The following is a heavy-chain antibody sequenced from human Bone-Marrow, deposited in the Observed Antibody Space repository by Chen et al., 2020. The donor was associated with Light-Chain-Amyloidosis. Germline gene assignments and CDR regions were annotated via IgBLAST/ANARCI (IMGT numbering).Heavy chain of an antibody. CDR2: ISGSGSSI. D-gene: IGHD6-13*01. CDR1: GLTFSSYS. CDR3: ANLYSSSSAY. V-gene: IGHV3-48*01. J-gene: IGHJ4*02. Sequence: EVQLVESGGALVQPGGSLRLSCAASGLTFSSYSMNWVRQAPGKGLEWVSYISGSGSSISYADSVKGRFTISRDNAENSLYLQMNSLRVEDTAVYYCANLYSSSSAYWGQGTLVTVSS.